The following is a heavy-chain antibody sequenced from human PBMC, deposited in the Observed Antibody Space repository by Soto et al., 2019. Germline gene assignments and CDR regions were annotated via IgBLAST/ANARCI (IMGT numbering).Heavy chain of an antibody. CDR1: GYTFSSYG. CDR3: ARDRAKISSNWAPFGY. V-gene: IGHV1-18*01. D-gene: IGHD6-13*01. J-gene: IGHJ4*02. Sequence: QVQLVQSGAEVKKPGASVRVSCKASGYTFSSYGINWVRQAPGQGLEWMGWISGNSDNTNYAQKFQGRVTITKDTSTSTAYMEVRSLRPADTAVYYCARDRAKISSNWAPFGYWGQGTLVTVSS. CDR2: ISGNSDNT.